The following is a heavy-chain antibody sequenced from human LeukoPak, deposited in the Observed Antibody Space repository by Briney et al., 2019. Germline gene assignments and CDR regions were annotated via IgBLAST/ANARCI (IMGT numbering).Heavy chain of an antibody. J-gene: IGHJ3*02. CDR1: GYTFTSYD. CDR3: ARGYCSSTSCYFDISRGPMPGDAFDI. D-gene: IGHD2-2*01. Sequence: ASVRVSCKASGYTFTSYDFNWVRQATGQRPEWMGWMSPNSGDTGYAQKFQDRVTMTRNTSISTAYMELSSLRSEDTAVYYCARGYCSSTSCYFDISRGPMPGDAFDIWGQGTMVTVSS. V-gene: IGHV1-8*01. CDR2: MSPNSGDT.